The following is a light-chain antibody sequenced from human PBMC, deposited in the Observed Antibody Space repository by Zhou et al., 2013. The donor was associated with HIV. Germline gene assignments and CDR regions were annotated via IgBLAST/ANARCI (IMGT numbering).Light chain of an antibody. CDR2: LGS. CDR1: QSLLHSNGFSY. Sequence: DIVLTQSPLSLPVTPGEPASISCRSSQSLLHSNGFSYLAWYLQKPGQSPHLLIYLGSNRASGVPDRFSGSGSGTDFTLKINNMESEDVGVYYCFQRLEFPLTFGGGTKLDIK. V-gene: IGKV2-28*01. CDR3: FQRLEFPLT. J-gene: IGKJ4*01.